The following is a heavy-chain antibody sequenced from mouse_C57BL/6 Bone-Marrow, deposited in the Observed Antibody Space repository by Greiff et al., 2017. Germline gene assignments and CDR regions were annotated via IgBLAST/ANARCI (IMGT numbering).Heavy chain of an antibody. V-gene: IGHV1-64*01. CDR3: ASEATGAYYFDY. Sequence: QVQLQQPGAELVKPGASVKLSCKASGYTFTSYWMHWVKQRPGQGLEWIGMIQPNSGSTNYNEKFKSKATLTVDKSSSTAYMQLSSLTSEDSAVYYCASEATGAYYFDYGGQGTTLTVSS. CDR2: IQPNSGST. J-gene: IGHJ2*01. CDR1: GYTFTSYW. D-gene: IGHD1-1*02.